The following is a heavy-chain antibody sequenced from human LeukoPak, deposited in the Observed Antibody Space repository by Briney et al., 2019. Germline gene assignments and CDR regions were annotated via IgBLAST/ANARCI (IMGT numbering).Heavy chain of an antibody. D-gene: IGHD1-14*01. J-gene: IGHJ4*02. CDR3: ARASVNHGKADY. CDR2: IYYSGST. V-gene: IGHV4-39*01. Sequence: PSETLSLTCTVSGGSISSSSYYWGWIRQPPGKGLEWIGSIYYSGSTYYNPSLKSRVTISVDTSKNQFSLKLSSVTAADTAVYYCARASVNHGKADYWGQGTLVTVSS. CDR1: GGSISSSSYY.